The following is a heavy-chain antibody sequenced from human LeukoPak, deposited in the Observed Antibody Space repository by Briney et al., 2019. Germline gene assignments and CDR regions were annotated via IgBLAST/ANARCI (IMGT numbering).Heavy chain of an antibody. V-gene: IGHV4-59*11. Sequence: PSETLSLTCTVSGGSINNHYWSWIRQSPGKRLEWIGYIYYSGSTNYNPSLKSRVTISVDTSKNQFSLKLSSVTAADTAVYYCARDIIDSSGYYAGWFDPWGQGTLVTVSS. D-gene: IGHD3-22*01. CDR3: ARDIIDSSGYYAGWFDP. CDR1: GGSINNHY. CDR2: IYYSGST. J-gene: IGHJ5*02.